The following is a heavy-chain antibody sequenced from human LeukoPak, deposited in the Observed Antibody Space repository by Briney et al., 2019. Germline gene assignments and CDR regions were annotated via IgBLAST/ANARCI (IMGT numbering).Heavy chain of an antibody. CDR3: ARVSQGGNWFDP. V-gene: IGHV4-38-2*02. J-gene: IGHJ5*02. CDR1: GYSISSGYY. CDR2: IYHSGST. Sequence: SETLSLTCTVSGYSISSGYYWGWIRQPPGKGLEWIGSIYHSGSTYYNPSLKSRVTISVDTSKNQFSLKLSSVTAADTAVYYCARVSQGGNWFDPWGQGTLVTVSS.